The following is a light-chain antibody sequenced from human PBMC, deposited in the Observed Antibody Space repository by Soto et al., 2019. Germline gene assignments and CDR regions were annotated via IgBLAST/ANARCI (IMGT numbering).Light chain of an antibody. J-gene: IGKJ5*01. CDR1: DRFDDSH. Sequence: EIVLTQSPGTLSLSPGERSTLSCSASDRFDDSHLAWYQLRPGQAPRLLIYGASNRATGIPARFSGSGSGTDFTLTISSLEPEDFAVYYCQQRSDWPPGATFGQGTRLEIK. V-gene: IGKV3-11*01. CDR3: QQRSDWPPGAT. CDR2: GAS.